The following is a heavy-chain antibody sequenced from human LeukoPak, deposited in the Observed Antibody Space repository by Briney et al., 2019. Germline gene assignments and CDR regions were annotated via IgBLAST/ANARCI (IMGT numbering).Heavy chain of an antibody. CDR2: INHSGST. V-gene: IGHV4-34*01. D-gene: IGHD3-10*01. CDR1: GGSFSGYY. CDR3: ARGWFGELLH. J-gene: IGHJ4*02. Sequence: SETLSLTCAVYGGSFSGYYWSWIRQPPGKGLEWIGEINHSGSTYYNPSLKSRVTISVDTSKNQFSLKLSSVTAADTAVYYCARGWFGELLHWGQGTLVTVSS.